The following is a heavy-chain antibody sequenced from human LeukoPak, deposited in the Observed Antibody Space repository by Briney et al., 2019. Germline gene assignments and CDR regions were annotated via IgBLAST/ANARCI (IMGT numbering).Heavy chain of an antibody. Sequence: GGSLGLSCAASGFTFSSYAMSWVRQAPGKGLEWVSAIGGSGGSTYYADSVKGRFTISRDNSKNTLYLQMNSLRAEDTAVYYCAKSYSGYDSDPFDYWGQGTLVTVSS. D-gene: IGHD5-12*01. CDR2: IGGSGGST. CDR1: GFTFSSYA. V-gene: IGHV3-23*01. CDR3: AKSYSGYDSDPFDY. J-gene: IGHJ4*02.